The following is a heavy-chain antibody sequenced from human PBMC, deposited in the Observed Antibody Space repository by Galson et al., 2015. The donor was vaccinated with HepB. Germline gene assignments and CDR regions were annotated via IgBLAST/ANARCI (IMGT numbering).Heavy chain of an antibody. CDR1: GFTFINSA. V-gene: IGHV3-48*02. D-gene: IGHD3-10*01. J-gene: IGHJ4*02. CDR2: ISTGSSTK. CDR3: ARSLGRRGVDPQPYYFDY. Sequence: SLRLSCAASGFTFINSAMHCVRQAPAKGLEWVSYISTGSSTKYYADSVKGRLTISRDNAKSSLYLQLNSLRDEDTAVYYCARSLGRRGVDPQPYYFDYWGQGTLVTVSS.